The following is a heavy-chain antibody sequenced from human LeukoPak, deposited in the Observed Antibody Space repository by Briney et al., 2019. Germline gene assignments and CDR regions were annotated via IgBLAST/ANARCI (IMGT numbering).Heavy chain of an antibody. D-gene: IGHD3-10*01. J-gene: IGHJ4*02. CDR3: ARDVTMVRGVIRDY. Sequence: ASVKVSCKASGYTFTSYDINWVRQATGQGLEWMGWMNPNSGNTGYAQKFQGRVTMTRNTSISTAYMELSSLRSEDTAVYYCARDVTMVRGVIRDYWGQGTLVTVSS. CDR2: MNPNSGNT. V-gene: IGHV1-8*01. CDR1: GYTFTSYD.